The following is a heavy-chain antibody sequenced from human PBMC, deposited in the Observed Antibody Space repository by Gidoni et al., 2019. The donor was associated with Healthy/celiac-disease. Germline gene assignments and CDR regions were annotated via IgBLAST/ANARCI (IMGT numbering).Heavy chain of an antibody. D-gene: IGHD2-2*01. J-gene: IGHJ3*02. Sequence: QVQLVESGGGVVQPGRSLRLSCAAPGFTFSSYGMHWVRQAPGKGLEWVAVISYDGSNKYYADSVKGRFTISRDNSKNTLYLQMNSLRAEDTAVYYCAKDAGYCSSTSCSQGAFDIWGQGTMVTVSS. CDR3: AKDAGYCSSTSCSQGAFDI. CDR1: GFTFSSYG. V-gene: IGHV3-30*18. CDR2: ISYDGSNK.